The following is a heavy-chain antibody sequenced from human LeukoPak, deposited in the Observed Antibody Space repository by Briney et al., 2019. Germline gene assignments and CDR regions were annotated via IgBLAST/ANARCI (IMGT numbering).Heavy chain of an antibody. CDR2: IYYSGST. V-gene: IGHV4-39*01. Sequence: PSETLSLTCTVSGGSISSSSYYWGWIRQPPGKGLEWIGSIYYSGSTYYNPSLKSRATISVDTSKNQFSLKLSSVTAADTAVYYCASRHDFWSGYLVGSIDYWGQGTLVTVSS. J-gene: IGHJ4*02. D-gene: IGHD3-3*01. CDR3: ASRHDFWSGYLVGSIDY. CDR1: GGSISSSSYY.